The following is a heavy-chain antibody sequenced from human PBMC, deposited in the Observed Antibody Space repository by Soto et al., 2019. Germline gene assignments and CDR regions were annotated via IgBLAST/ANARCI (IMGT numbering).Heavy chain of an antibody. V-gene: IGHV3-23*01. Sequence: EVQLLESGGGLVQPGGSLRLSCVGSGFTFINYAMNWVRQTPGKGLEWVSTISGGGDRAFDADTVKGRFTISRDNSKNTVNLQMNSLRADGTAVYYCARKVLGSTSRPDWWYFDLWGRGTLVTVSS. CDR1: GFTFINYA. D-gene: IGHD2-2*01. CDR3: ARKVLGSTSRPDWWYFDL. CDR2: ISGGGDRA. J-gene: IGHJ2*01.